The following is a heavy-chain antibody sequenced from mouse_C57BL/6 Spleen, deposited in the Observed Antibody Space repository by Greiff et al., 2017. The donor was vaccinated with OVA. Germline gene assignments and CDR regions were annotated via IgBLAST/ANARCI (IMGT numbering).Heavy chain of an antibody. Sequence: EVQLVESEGGLVQPGSSMKLSCTASGFTFSDYYMAWVRQVPEKGLEWVANINYDGSSTYYLDSLKSRFIISRDNAKNILYLQMSSLKSEDTATYYCARVYYGSSLFDYWGQGTTLTVSS. V-gene: IGHV5-16*01. CDR2: INYDGSST. J-gene: IGHJ2*01. CDR3: ARVYYGSSLFDY. D-gene: IGHD1-1*01. CDR1: GFTFSDYY.